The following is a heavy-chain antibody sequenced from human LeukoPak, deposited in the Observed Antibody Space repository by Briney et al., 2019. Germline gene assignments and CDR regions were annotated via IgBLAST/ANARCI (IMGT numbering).Heavy chain of an antibody. CDR1: GFSFSSYW. CDR2: IKQDGSVK. D-gene: IGHD2-8*01. CDR3: ARDTNGWNDY. J-gene: IGHJ4*02. Sequence: GGSLRLSCAASGFSFSSYWMTWVRQAPGKGLEWVANIKQDGSVKQYVGSVKGRFTISRDNAKNSLYLQMNSLRAEDTAVYYCARDTNGWNDYWGQGTLVTVSS. V-gene: IGHV3-7*01.